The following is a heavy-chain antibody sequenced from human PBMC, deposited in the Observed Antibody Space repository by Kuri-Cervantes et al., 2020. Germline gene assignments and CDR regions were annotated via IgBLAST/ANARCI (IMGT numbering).Heavy chain of an antibody. V-gene: IGHV3-66*03. CDR1: GFTVSSNY. J-gene: IGHJ6*02. Sequence: GGSLRLSCAASGFTVSSNYMSWVRQAPGKGLEWVSVIYSCGSTYYADSVKGRFTISRDNAKNTLYLQMNSLRAEDTAVYYCARDAGTVTKNYYYYYGMDVWGQGTTVTDSS. D-gene: IGHD4-17*01. CDR3: ARDAGTVTKNYYYYYGMDV. CDR2: IYSCGST.